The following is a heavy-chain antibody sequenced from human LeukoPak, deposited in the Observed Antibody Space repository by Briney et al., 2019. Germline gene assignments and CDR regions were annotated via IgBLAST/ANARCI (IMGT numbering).Heavy chain of an antibody. CDR3: ASLLNGGVTHWFDP. CDR2: IYYSGST. CDR1: GGSITSSTSY. V-gene: IGHV4-39*01. J-gene: IGHJ5*02. Sequence: SETLSLTCTVSGGSITSSTSYWGWIRQPPGKGLEWIGTIYYSGSTYYNPSLKSRATMSVDTSKNQFSLKLSSVTAADTAVYYCASLLNGGVTHWFDPWGQGTLVTVSS. D-gene: IGHD7-27*01.